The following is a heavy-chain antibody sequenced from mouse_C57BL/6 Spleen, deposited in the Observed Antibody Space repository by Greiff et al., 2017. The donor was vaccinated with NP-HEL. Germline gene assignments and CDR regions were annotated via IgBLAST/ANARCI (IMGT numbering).Heavy chain of an antibody. CDR3: ARHEDYYGSSYVSYAMDY. J-gene: IGHJ4*01. CDR2: FYPGSGSI. D-gene: IGHD1-1*01. V-gene: IGHV1-62-2*01. Sequence: QVQLKQSGAELVKPGASVKLSCKASGYTFTEYTIHWVKQRSGQGLEWIGWFYPGSGSIKYNEKFKDKATLTADKSSSTVYMELSRLTSEDSAVYFCARHEDYYGSSYVSYAMDYWGQGTSVTVSS. CDR1: GYTFTEYT.